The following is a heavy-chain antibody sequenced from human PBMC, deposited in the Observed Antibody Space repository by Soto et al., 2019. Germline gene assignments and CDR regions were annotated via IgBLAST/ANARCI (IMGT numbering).Heavy chain of an antibody. V-gene: IGHV1-18*04. CDR2: ISAYNGNT. CDR1: GYTFTSYG. Sequence: ASVKVSCKASGYTFTSYGISWVRQAPGQGLEWMGWISAYNGNTNYAQKLQGRVTMTTDTSTSTAYMELRSLRSDDTAVYYCARGRGQTPPYYYYGTDVWGQGTTVTVSS. J-gene: IGHJ6*02. CDR3: ARGRGQTPPYYYYGTDV.